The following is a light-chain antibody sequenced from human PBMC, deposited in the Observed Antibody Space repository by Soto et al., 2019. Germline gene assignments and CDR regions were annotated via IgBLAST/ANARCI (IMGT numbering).Light chain of an antibody. CDR2: EVS. CDR3: TSYLSITTPNVV. Sequence: QSALTQPASVSGSPGQSITISCTGTSRDVGGYKSVSWYQQHPDKAPKLLIYEVSHRPSGISNRFSGSKSDNTASLTISGLQPEDEADYYCTSYLSITTPNVVFGGGTQLTVL. J-gene: IGLJ2*01. V-gene: IGLV2-14*01. CDR1: SRDVGGYKS.